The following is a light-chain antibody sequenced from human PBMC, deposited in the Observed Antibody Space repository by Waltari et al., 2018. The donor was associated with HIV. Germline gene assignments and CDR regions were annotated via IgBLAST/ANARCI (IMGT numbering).Light chain of an antibody. Sequence: QSALTQPASVSGSPGQSITISCTGTSSDVWSYHLVSWYQQHPGKAPKLIIYEVSKRPSGVSNRFSGSKFGSTASLTISGLQPEDEADYCCCSYASTTDTYVVFGGGTKLTVL. J-gene: IGLJ2*01. CDR2: EVS. V-gene: IGLV2-23*02. CDR1: SSDVWSYHL. CDR3: CSYASTTDTYVV.